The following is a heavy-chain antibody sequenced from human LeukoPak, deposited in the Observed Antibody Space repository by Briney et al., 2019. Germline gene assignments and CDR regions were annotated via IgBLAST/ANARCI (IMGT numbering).Heavy chain of an antibody. CDR2: IYYSGST. J-gene: IGHJ4*02. D-gene: IGHD1-7*01. CDR1: GGSISSGGYY. V-gene: IGHV4-31*03. Sequence: SETLSLTCTVSGGSISSGGYYWSWIRQHPGKGLEWTGYIYYSGSTYYNPSLKSRVTISVDTSKNQFSLKLSSVTAADTAVYYCARTKSVWNFHFDYWGQGTLVTVSS. CDR3: ARTKSVWNFHFDY.